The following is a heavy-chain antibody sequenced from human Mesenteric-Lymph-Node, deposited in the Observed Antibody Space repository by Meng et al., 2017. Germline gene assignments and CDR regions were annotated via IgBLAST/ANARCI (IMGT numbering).Heavy chain of an antibody. V-gene: IGHV4-30-4*01. CDR3: ARVGACSGGSCYFRLFDY. D-gene: IGHD2-15*01. CDR2: IYYSGST. CDR1: GGTISNADYY. Sequence: QVWRLESGPGLVNPSQTLSVTCTVSGGTISNADYYWSWIRQPPGKGLEWIGYIYYSGSTYYNPSLKSRVTMSVDTSKNQFSLKLSSVTDADTVVYYCARVGACSGGSCYFRLFDYWGQGMLVTVSS. J-gene: IGHJ4*02.